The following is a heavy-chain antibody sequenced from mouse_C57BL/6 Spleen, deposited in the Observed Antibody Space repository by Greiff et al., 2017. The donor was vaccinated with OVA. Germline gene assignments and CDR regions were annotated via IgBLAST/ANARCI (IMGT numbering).Heavy chain of an antibody. CDR3: ARMDYDRYFDV. CDR1: GYTFTSYT. D-gene: IGHD1-1*01. V-gene: IGHV1-4*01. CDR2: INPSSGYT. Sequence: QVQLKQSGAELARPGASVKMSCKASGYTFTSYTMHWVNQRPGQGLEWIGYINPSSGYTKYNQKFKDKATLTADKSSSTAYMQLSSLTSEDSAVYYCARMDYDRYFDVWGTGTTVTVSS. J-gene: IGHJ1*03.